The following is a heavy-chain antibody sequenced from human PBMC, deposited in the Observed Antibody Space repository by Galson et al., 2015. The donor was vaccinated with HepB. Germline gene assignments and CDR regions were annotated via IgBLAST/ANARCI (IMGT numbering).Heavy chain of an antibody. Sequence: SLRLSCAASGFTFSDYYMSWLRQAPGKGLEWVSYISSSSSYTNYADSVKGRFTISRDNAKNSLYLQMNSLRAEDTAVYYCARHLERITVFGVVTDYYYYYGMDVWGQGTTVTVSS. CDR3: ARHLERITVFGVVTDYYYYYGMDV. CDR2: ISSSSSYT. J-gene: IGHJ6*02. V-gene: IGHV3-11*06. D-gene: IGHD3-3*01. CDR1: GFTFSDYY.